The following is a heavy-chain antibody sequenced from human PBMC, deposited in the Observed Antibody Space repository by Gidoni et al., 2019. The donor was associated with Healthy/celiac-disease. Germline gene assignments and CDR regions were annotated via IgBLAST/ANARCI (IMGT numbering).Heavy chain of an antibody. J-gene: IGHJ4*02. D-gene: IGHD3-22*01. Sequence: EVQLVESGGGLVQPGGSLRLSGAASGFTFGSDAMSWVRQAPGKGLECVSAISGSGGSTYYADSVKGRFTISRDNSKNTLYLQMNSLRAEDTAVYYCAKDQLDYYDSSGSYDYWGQGTLVTVSS. CDR1: GFTFGSDA. CDR3: AKDQLDYYDSSGSYDY. CDR2: ISGSGGST. V-gene: IGHV3-23*04.